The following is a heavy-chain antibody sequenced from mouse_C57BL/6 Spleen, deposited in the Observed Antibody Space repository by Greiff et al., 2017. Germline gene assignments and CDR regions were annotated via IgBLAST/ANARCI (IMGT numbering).Heavy chain of an antibody. J-gene: IGHJ4*01. CDR2: INPNNGGT. D-gene: IGHD2-1*01. V-gene: IGHV1-26*01. CDR3: ARSDYGNYVGYAMDY. Sequence: EVQLQQSGPELVKPGASVKISCKASGYTFTDYYMNWVKQSHGKSLEWIGDINPNNGGTSYNQKFKGKATLTVDKSSSTAYMELRSLTSEDSAVYYCARSDYGNYVGYAMDYWGQGTSVTVSS. CDR1: GYTFTDYY.